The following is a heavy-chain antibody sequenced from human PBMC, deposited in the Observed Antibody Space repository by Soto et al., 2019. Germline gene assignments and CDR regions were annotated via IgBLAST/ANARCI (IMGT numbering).Heavy chain of an antibody. CDR1: GFTFSSYS. CDR3: ARDSLQSRYQLLHFDY. D-gene: IGHD2-2*01. CDR2: ISSSSSYI. Sequence: PGGSLRLSCAASGFTFSSYSMNWVRQAPGKGLEWVSSISSSSSYIYYADSVKGRFTISRDNAKNSLYLQMNSLRAEDTAVYYCARDSLQSRYQLLHFDYWGQGTLVTVSS. J-gene: IGHJ4*02. V-gene: IGHV3-21*01.